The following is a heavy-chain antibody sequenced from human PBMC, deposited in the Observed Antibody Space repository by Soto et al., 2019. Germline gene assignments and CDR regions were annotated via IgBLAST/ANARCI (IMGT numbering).Heavy chain of an antibody. V-gene: IGHV1-2*04. Sequence: ASVKVSCKASGYTFTGYYMHWARQAPGQRLEWMGWINPNSGGTNYAQKFQGWVTMTRDTSINTAYMELSRLRSDDTAVYYCARFGSGSFNFLFYFDYWGQGTLVTVS. CDR1: GYTFTGYY. D-gene: IGHD3-10*01. CDR2: INPNSGGT. J-gene: IGHJ4*02. CDR3: ARFGSGSFNFLFYFDY.